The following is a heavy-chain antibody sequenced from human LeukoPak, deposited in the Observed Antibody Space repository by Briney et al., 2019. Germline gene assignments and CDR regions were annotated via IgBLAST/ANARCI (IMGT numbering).Heavy chain of an antibody. CDR2: IYSDGSRT. J-gene: IGHJ6*02. Sequence: PGGSLRLSCAASGFTFSSDWMHWVRQAPGKGLVWVSRIYSDGSRTSYADSVKGRFTISRDNGKKTLYLQMNSLRAEDTAVYYCAREGRSGYALFSKYYFYGLDVWGQGTTVIVSS. CDR3: AREGRSGYALFSKYYFYGLDV. D-gene: IGHD5-12*01. V-gene: IGHV3-74*01. CDR1: GFTFSSDW.